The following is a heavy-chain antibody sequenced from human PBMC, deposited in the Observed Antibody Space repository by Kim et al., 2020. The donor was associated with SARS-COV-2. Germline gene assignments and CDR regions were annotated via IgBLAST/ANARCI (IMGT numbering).Heavy chain of an antibody. CDR3: ARADFPPGGSCYYDY. Sequence: PSLKGRVTISVDTSKNQFSLKLSSVTAADTAVYYCARADFPPGGSCYYDYWGQGTLVTVSS. V-gene: IGHV4-31*02. D-gene: IGHD2-15*01. J-gene: IGHJ4*02.